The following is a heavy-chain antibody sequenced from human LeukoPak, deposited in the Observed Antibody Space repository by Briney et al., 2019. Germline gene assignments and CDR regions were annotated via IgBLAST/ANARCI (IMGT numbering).Heavy chain of an antibody. CDR1: GYSFTSYW. V-gene: IGHV5-51*01. D-gene: IGHD3-10*01. J-gene: IGHJ5*02. CDR3: ARSQVRGVIKSIGNWFDP. Sequence: GKSLKISCKGSGYSFTSYWIGWVRQMPGKGLEWMGIIYPGDSDTRYSPSFQGQVTISADKSISTAYLQWSSLKASDTAMYYCARSQVRGVIKSIGNWFDPWGQGTLVTVSS. CDR2: IYPGDSDT.